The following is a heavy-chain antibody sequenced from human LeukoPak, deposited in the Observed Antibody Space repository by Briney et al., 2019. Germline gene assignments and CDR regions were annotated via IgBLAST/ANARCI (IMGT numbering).Heavy chain of an antibody. Sequence: GGSLRLSCAASGFTLSSYGMHWVRQAPGKGLEWVAVISYDGSNKYYADSVKGRFTISRDNSKNTLYLQMNSLRAEDTAVYYCAKDLHTTYGMDVWGQGTTVTVSS. CDR1: GFTLSSYG. V-gene: IGHV3-30*18. CDR2: ISYDGSNK. J-gene: IGHJ6*02. D-gene: IGHD1-1*01. CDR3: AKDLHTTYGMDV.